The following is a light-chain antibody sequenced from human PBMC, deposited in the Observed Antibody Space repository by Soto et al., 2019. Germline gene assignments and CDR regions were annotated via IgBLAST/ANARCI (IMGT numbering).Light chain of an antibody. J-gene: IGKJ5*01. CDR3: QQRSNWIT. CDR2: DTS. Sequence: PATLPLSPGERATLSCRASQSISRFVAWYQQKPGQSPRLLIYDTSYRATGIPARFSGSGSRTDFTLTISSLEPEDFALYYCQQRSNWITFGKGTRLEIK. CDR1: QSISRF. V-gene: IGKV3-11*01.